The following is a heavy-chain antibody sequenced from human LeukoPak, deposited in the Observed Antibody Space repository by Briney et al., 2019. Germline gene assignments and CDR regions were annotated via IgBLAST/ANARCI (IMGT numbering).Heavy chain of an antibody. CDR3: ARDRGDYYDSSGYYPTP. D-gene: IGHD3-22*01. V-gene: IGHV1-18*01. CDR2: ISAYNGNT. CDR1: GYTFTSYG. J-gene: IGHJ4*02. Sequence: ASVKVSCKASGYTFTSYGISWVRQAPGQGLEWMGWISAYNGNTNYAQKLQGRVTMTTDTSTSTAYMELRSLRSDDTAVYYCARDRGDYYDSSGYYPTPWGQGTLVTVSS.